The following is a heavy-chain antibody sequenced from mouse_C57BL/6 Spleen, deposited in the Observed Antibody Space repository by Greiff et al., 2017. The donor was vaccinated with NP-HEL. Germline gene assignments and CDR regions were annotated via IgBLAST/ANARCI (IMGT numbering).Heavy chain of an antibody. V-gene: IGHV5-9-1*02. D-gene: IGHD1-1*01. Sequence: EVQLQESGEGLVKPGGSLKLSCAASGFTFRSYAMSWVRQTPEKRLEWVAYISSGGDYIYYADTVKGRFNISRDNARNTLYLQMSSLTSEDTAVYYCTRDDYFYGSSSWYFDVWGTGTTVTVSS. CDR3: TRDDYFYGSSSWYFDV. J-gene: IGHJ1*03. CDR2: ISSGGDYI. CDR1: GFTFRSYA.